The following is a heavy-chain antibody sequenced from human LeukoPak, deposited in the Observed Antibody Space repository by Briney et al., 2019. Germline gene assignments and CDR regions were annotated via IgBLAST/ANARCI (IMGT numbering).Heavy chain of an antibody. J-gene: IGHJ4*02. V-gene: IGHV3-30*03. CDR3: AYLLGDY. D-gene: IGHD3-16*01. Sequence: PGGSLRLSCAASGFTFSSYGMHWVRQAPGKGLEWVAVISYDGSNKYYADSVKGRFTISRDNSKNTLYLQMNSLRAVDTAVYYCAYLLGDYWGQGTLVTVSS. CDR1: GFTFSSYG. CDR2: ISYDGSNK.